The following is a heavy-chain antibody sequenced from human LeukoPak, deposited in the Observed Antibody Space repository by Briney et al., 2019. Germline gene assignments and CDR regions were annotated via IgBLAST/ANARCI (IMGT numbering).Heavy chain of an antibody. V-gene: IGHV4-38-2*01. Sequence: PSETLSLTCAVSGYSISSGYYWGWIRQPPGKGLEWIGYIYYSGSTYYNPSLKSRVTISVDTSKNQFSLKLSSVTAADTAVYYCARVLGEIYDFWSGDNWFDPWGQGTLVTVSS. CDR1: GYSISSGYY. D-gene: IGHD3-3*01. CDR2: IYYSGST. CDR3: ARVLGEIYDFWSGDNWFDP. J-gene: IGHJ5*02.